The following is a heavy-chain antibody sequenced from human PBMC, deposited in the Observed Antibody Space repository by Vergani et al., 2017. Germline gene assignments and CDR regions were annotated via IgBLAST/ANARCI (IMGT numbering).Heavy chain of an antibody. V-gene: IGHV6-1*01. CDR1: GDSVSSNSAA. Sequence: QVQLQQSGPGLVKPSQTLSLTCAISGDSVSSNSAAWNWIRQSQSRGLEWLGRTYYRSTWYNDYAVSVKSRITNNPNTSKNQFSLQLNSVTPEDTAVYYCAREWNWNEGYFDYWGQGTLVTVSS. J-gene: IGHJ4*02. CDR2: TYYRSTWYN. D-gene: IGHD1-1*01. CDR3: AREWNWNEGYFDY.